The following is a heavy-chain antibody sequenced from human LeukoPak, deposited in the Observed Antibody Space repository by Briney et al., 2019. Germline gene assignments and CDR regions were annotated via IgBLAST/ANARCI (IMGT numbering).Heavy chain of an antibody. CDR3: AKDSSGNYYNFYYFDY. CDR1: GYTFTSHY. D-gene: IGHD3-10*01. CDR2: INPSGGST. Sequence: ASVKVSFKASGYTFTSHYMHWVRQAPGQGLEWMGIINPSGGSTNYAQKSQGRVTMTRDTSTSTVYMELSSLRSEDTAVYYCAKDSSGNYYNFYYFDYWGQGTLVTVSS. J-gene: IGHJ4*02. V-gene: IGHV1-46*01.